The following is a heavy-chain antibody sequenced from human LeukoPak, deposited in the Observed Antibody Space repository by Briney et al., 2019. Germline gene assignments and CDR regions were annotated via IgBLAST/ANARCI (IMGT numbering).Heavy chain of an antibody. CDR2: IYYSGST. CDR3: ARLNIVVVPAAMGFDY. V-gene: IGHV4-39*01. J-gene: IGHJ4*02. Sequence: PSETLSLTCTVSGGSTSSSSYYWGWIRQPPGKGLEWIGSIYYSGSTYYNPSLKSRVTISVDTSKNQFSLKLSSVTAADTAVYYCARLNIVVVPAAMGFDYWGQGTLVTVSS. D-gene: IGHD2-2*01. CDR1: GGSTSSSSYY.